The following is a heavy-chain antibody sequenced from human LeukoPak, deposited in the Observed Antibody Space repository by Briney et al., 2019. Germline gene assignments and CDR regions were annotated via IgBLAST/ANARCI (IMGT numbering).Heavy chain of an antibody. CDR3: ARGRGSGSYYAFDI. CDR1: GRSASGGN. J-gene: IGHJ3*02. CDR2: INHTGST. Sequence: PSQTLSLTRAVDGRSASGGNSSWVSHPPQKRLWRSGEINHTGSTNYTTSLTSRVTISVDTSKTQFSLTRSSVPAADTAVYCCARGRGSGSYYAFDIWGQGTMVTASS. D-gene: IGHD3-10*01. V-gene: IGHV4-34*01.